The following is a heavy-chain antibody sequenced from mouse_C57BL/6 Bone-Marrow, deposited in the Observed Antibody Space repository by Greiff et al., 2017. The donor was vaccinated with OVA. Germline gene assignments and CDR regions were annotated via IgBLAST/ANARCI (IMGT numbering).Heavy chain of an antibody. CDR2: ISSGGSYT. CDR1: GFTFSSYG. J-gene: IGHJ3*01. CDR3: ARGPRAVGGFAY. Sequence: EVKLQESGGDLVKPGGSLKLSCAASGFTFSSYGMSWVRQTPDKRLEWVATISSGGSYTYSPDSVKGRFTISSDNAKNTLYLQMSSLKSEDTAMDYCARGPRAVGGFAYWGQGTLVTVSA. D-gene: IGHD1-1*01. V-gene: IGHV5-6*01.